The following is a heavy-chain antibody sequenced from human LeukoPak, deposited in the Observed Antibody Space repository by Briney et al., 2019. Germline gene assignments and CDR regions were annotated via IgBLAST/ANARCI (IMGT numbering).Heavy chain of an antibody. Sequence: SETLSLTCAVYGGSFSGYYWSWIRQPPGKGLEWIGEINHSGSTNYNPSLKSRVTISVDTSKYQFSLKLSSVTAADTAVYYCARGGLSSSSAAFDIWGQGTMVTVSS. CDR2: INHSGST. J-gene: IGHJ3*02. CDR1: GGSFSGYY. CDR3: ARGGLSSSSAAFDI. V-gene: IGHV4-34*01. D-gene: IGHD6-6*01.